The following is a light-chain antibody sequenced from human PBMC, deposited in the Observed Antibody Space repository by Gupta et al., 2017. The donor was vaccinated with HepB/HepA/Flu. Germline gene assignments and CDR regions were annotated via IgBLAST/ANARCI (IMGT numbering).Light chain of an antibody. CDR2: KAS. Sequence: DIQMTQSPSTLSASVGDRVIITCRASQGIGSRLAWYQQRPGKAPKLLIYKASSLESGVPSRFSGSGSGTEFTLTISSLQPDDFATYYCQQYSNLRTFGQGTKVEIK. V-gene: IGKV1-5*03. CDR3: QQYSNLRT. J-gene: IGKJ1*01. CDR1: QGIGSR.